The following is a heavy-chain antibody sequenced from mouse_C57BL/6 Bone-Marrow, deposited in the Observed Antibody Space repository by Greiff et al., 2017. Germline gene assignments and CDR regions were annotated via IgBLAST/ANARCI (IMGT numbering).Heavy chain of an antibody. V-gene: IGHV1-55*01. Sequence: QVQLQQPGAELVKPGASVKMSCKASGYTFTSYWITWVKQRPGQGLEWIGDIYPGSGSTNYNEKFKSKATLTVDTSSSTAYMQLSSLTSEDSAVYYCARVRAYYSNIDYWGRGTTLTGSS. CDR1: GYTFTSYW. CDR3: ARVRAYYSNIDY. J-gene: IGHJ2*01. D-gene: IGHD2-5*01. CDR2: IYPGSGST.